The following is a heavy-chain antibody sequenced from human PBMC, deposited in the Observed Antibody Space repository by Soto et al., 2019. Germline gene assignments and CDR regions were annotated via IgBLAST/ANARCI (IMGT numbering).Heavy chain of an antibody. CDR1: GFTFTSSA. CDR2: IVVGSGNT. J-gene: IGHJ4*02. Sequence: SVKVSCKASGFTFTSSAVQWVRQASGQRLEWIGWIVVGSGNTNYAQKFQERVTITRDMSTSTAYMELSSLRSEDTAVYYCAAAGPSQGPALDYFDYWGQGTLVTVSS. V-gene: IGHV1-58*01. CDR3: AAAGPSQGPALDYFDY.